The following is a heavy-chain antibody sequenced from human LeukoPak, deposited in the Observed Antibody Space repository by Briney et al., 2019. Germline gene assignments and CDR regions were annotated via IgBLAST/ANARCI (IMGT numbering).Heavy chain of an antibody. V-gene: IGHV3-23*01. CDR2: ISGSGGST. J-gene: IGHJ5*02. CDR3: AKSGGGTTSVDWFDP. D-gene: IGHD4-23*01. Sequence: GGSLRLSCAASGFTFSSYAMSWVRQAPGKGLEWVSAISGSGGSTYYADSVKGRFTISRDNSKNTLYLQMNSLRAEDTAVYYCAKSGGGTTSVDWFDPWGQGTLVTISS. CDR1: GFTFSSYA.